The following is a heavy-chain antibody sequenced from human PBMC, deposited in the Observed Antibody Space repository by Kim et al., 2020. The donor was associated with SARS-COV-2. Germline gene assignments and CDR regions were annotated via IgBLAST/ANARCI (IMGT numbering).Heavy chain of an antibody. CDR1: GYTFSNNG. CDR3: ARGGPFSGPGSPFDF. J-gene: IGHJ4*01. CDR2: INIADGNT. D-gene: IGHD3-10*01. Sequence: ASVKVSCKASGYTFSNNGMDWVRQAPGQRLEWMGWINIADGNTEYSEKFYDRLTITRDTSASATYLELNRLTSEDSAVYYCARGGPFSGPGSPFDFWG. V-gene: IGHV1-3*04.